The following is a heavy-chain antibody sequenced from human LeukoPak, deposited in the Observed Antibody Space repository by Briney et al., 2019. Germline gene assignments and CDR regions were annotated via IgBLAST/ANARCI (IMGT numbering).Heavy chain of an antibody. CDR2: IYHSGST. J-gene: IGHJ6*03. D-gene: IGHD6-6*01. CDR3: ARSIAARGGHYYYYYYMDV. CDR1: GGSISSGGYS. V-gene: IGHV4-30-2*02. Sequence: SEALSLTCAVSGGSISSGGYSWSWTRQPPGKGLEWIGYIYHSGSTYYNPSLKSRVTISVDRSKNQFSLKLSSVTAADTAVYYCARSIAARGGHYYYYYYMDVWGKGTTVTVSS.